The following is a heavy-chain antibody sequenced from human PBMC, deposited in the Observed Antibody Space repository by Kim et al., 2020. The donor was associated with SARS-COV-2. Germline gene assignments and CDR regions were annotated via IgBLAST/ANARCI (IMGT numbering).Heavy chain of an antibody. CDR3: AGSYYYGSGSYGY. Sequence: ETLSLTCTVSGGSISSYYWSWIRQPPGKGLEWIGYIYYSGSTNYNPSLKSRVTISVDTSKNQFSLKLSSVTAADTAVYYCAGSYYYGSGSYGYWGQGT. D-gene: IGHD3-10*01. CDR2: IYYSGST. J-gene: IGHJ4*02. CDR1: GGSISSYY. V-gene: IGHV4-59*01.